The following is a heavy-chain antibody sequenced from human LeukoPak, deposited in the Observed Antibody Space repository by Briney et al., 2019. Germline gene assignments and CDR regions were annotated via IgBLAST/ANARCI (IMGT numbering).Heavy chain of an antibody. J-gene: IGHJ4*02. D-gene: IGHD5-18*01. V-gene: IGHV3-30-3*01. CDR1: GFTFSSYA. Sequence: PGGSLRLSCAASGFTFSSYAMHWVRQAPGKGLEWVAVISYDGSNKYYADSVKGRFTISRDNPKNTLYLQMNSLRAEDTAVYSCARVRFGYIYGPIDYWGQGTLVTVSS. CDR2: ISYDGSNK. CDR3: ARVRFGYIYGPIDY.